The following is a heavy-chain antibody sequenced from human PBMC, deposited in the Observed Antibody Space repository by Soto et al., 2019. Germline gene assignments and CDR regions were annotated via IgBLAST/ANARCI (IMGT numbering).Heavy chain of an antibody. Sequence: PGESLKISCKGSGYSFTSYWIGWVRQMPGKGLEWMGTIYPGDSDTRYSPSFQGQVTISADKSISTAYLQWSSLKASDTAMYYCARRNYYDSSGYHGLFDYWGQGTLVTVSS. J-gene: IGHJ4*02. D-gene: IGHD3-22*01. CDR1: GYSFTSYW. CDR3: ARRNYYDSSGYHGLFDY. V-gene: IGHV5-51*01. CDR2: IYPGDSDT.